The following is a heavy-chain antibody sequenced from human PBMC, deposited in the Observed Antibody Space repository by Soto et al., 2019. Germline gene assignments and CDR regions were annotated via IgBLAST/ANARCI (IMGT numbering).Heavy chain of an antibody. CDR3: ARVKRIKIFDWGMDV. CDR2: IKPSGGSK. Sequence: ASVKVSCKASGYTFTSYYMHWVRQAPGQGLEWMGIIKPSGGSKSYAQKFQGRVTMTRDTSTSTVYMELSSPRSEDTAVYYCARVKRIKIFDWGMDVWGQGTTVTVSS. D-gene: IGHD3-3*01. CDR1: GYTFTSYY. V-gene: IGHV1-46*01. J-gene: IGHJ6*02.